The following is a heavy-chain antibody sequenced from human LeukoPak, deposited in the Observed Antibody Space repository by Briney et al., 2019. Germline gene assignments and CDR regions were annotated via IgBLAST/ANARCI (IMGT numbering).Heavy chain of an antibody. J-gene: IGHJ4*02. Sequence: PSETLSLTCAVYGGSFSGYYWSWVRQPPGKGLEWIGEINHSGSTNYNQSLKSRVTISVDTSKNQFSLKLSSVTAADTAVYYCARDADYGVYVFDYWGQGTLVTVSS. V-gene: IGHV4-34*01. CDR2: INHSGST. CDR1: GGSFSGYY. CDR3: ARDADYGVYVFDY. D-gene: IGHD4-17*01.